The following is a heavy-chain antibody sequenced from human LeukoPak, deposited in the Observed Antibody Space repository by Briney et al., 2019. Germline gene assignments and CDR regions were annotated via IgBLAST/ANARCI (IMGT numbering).Heavy chain of an antibody. Sequence: PSETLSLTCAVYGGSFSGYYWSWIRQPPGKGLEWIGEINHSGSTNYNPSLKSRVTISVDTSKNQFSLKLSSVTAADTAVYYCARDKYSSGWLDYWGQGTLVTVSS. D-gene: IGHD6-19*01. CDR1: GGSFSGYY. CDR2: INHSGST. CDR3: ARDKYSSGWLDY. J-gene: IGHJ4*02. V-gene: IGHV4-34*01.